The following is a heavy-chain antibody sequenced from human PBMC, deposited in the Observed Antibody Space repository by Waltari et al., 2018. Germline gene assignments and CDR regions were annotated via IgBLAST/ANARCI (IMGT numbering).Heavy chain of an antibody. J-gene: IGHJ4*02. Sequence: EVQLLESGGRLVQPGGSLRLSCAASGFTFSSYAMSWVRQAPGKGLEWVSGISGSGGTTYYADSVKGRFTISRDISKNMLYMQMNSLRAEDTAVYYSAKDSRVRYYFDHWGQGTLVTVSS. CDR3: AKDSRVRYYFDH. V-gene: IGHV3-23*01. CDR2: ISGSGGTT. CDR1: GFTFSSYA. D-gene: IGHD3-22*01.